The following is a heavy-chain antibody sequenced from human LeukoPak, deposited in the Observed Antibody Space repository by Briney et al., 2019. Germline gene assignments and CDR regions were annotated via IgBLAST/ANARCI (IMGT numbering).Heavy chain of an antibody. CDR3: AKDGGYCSSTSCYTDLDY. Sequence: GGSLRLSCAASGFTFSSYGMHWVRQAPGKGLDWVAVISYDGSNKYYADSVKGRFTISRGNSKNTLYLQMNSLRAEDTAVYYCAKDGGYCSSTSCYTDLDYWGQGTLVTVSS. V-gene: IGHV3-30*18. D-gene: IGHD2-2*02. CDR2: ISYDGSNK. J-gene: IGHJ4*02. CDR1: GFTFSSYG.